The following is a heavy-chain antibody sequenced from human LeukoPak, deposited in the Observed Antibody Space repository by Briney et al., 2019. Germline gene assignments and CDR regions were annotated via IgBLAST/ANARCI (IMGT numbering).Heavy chain of an antibody. D-gene: IGHD6-13*01. J-gene: IGHJ4*02. Sequence: GGSLRLSCSAYAFTFSSYSRHWLRQAPGKGLEWVAVIWYDGSNKYYADSVKGRFTISRDNSKNTLYLQMNSLRAEDTAVYYCPRHRRLQLRAGNFDYWGQGTLVTVSS. V-gene: IGHV3-33*01. CDR2: IWYDGSNK. CDR1: AFTFSSYS. CDR3: PRHRRLQLRAGNFDY.